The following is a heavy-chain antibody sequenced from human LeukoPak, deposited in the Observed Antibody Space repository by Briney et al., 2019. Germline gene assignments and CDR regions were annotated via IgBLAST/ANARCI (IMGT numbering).Heavy chain of an antibody. J-gene: IGHJ2*01. CDR3: ARGQSMRHFDL. Sequence: ASVKVSCKASGYTFTGYYMHWVRQAPGQGLEWMGWINPNSGGTNDAQKFQGRVTMTRDTSISTAYMELSRLRSDDTAVYYCARGQSMRHFDLWGRGTLVTVSS. D-gene: IGHD6-6*01. CDR1: GYTFTGYY. CDR2: INPNSGGT. V-gene: IGHV1-2*02.